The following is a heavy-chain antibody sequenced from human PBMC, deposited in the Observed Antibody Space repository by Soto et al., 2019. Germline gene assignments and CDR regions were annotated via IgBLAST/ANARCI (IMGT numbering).Heavy chain of an antibody. CDR2: IGVGGGDR. J-gene: IGHJ4*02. D-gene: IGHD3-10*01. Sequence: EVQLLESGGGWEQPGGSLGPPVAAPGSTFSSYAMSWVRQAPGKGLRGVSFIGVGGGDRYYPESVKGRFTISRDNSRDTLYLEMNSLRDEDTAVYYCARVRFGELVWGQGTLVTVSS. V-gene: IGHV3-23*01. CDR3: ARVRFGELV. CDR1: GSTFSSYA.